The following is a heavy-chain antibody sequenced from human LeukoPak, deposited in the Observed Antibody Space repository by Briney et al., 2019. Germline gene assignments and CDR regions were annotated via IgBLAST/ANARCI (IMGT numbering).Heavy chain of an antibody. J-gene: IGHJ4*02. CDR1: GYTFTSYF. V-gene: IGHV1-46*01. D-gene: IGHD3-22*01. Sequence: GASVKVSCKASGYTFTSYFMHWVRQAPGQGLEWMGIINPGGGSTRYSQKFQGRVTVTRDTSTSTVYMELSSLRSDDTAVYYCARGRTSMIVVALDHWGQGTLVTVS. CDR3: ARGRTSMIVVALDH. CDR2: INPGGGST.